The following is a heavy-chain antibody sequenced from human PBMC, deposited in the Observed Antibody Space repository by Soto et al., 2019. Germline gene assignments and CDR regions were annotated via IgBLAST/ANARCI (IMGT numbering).Heavy chain of an antibody. V-gene: IGHV4-59*08. CDR1: GGSISSYY. CDR2: IYYSGST. J-gene: IGHJ6*02. D-gene: IGHD1-26*01. Sequence: SETLSLTCTVSGGSISSYYWSWIRQPPGKGLEWIGYIYYSGSTNYNPSLKSRVTISVDTSKNQFSLKLSSVTAADTAVYYCARLQLSGSYREYYYYYGMDVWGQGTTVTVSS. CDR3: ARLQLSGSYREYYYYYGMDV.